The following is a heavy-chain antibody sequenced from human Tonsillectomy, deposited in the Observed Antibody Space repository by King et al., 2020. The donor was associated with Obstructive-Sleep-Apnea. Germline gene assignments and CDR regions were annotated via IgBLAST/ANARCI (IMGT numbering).Heavy chain of an antibody. CDR1: GGTFSSYA. D-gene: IGHD1-26*01. J-gene: IGHJ4*02. CDR2: IIPILGIA. Sequence: VQLVESGAEVKKPGSSVKVSCNASGGTFSSYAISWVRQAPGQGLEWMGGIIPILGIANYAQKFQGRVKITADKSTSTAYMELSSLRSEDTAVYYCARVVHGGGSYPPYFDYWGQGTLVTVSS. V-gene: IGHV1-69*09. CDR3: ARVVHGGGSYPPYFDY.